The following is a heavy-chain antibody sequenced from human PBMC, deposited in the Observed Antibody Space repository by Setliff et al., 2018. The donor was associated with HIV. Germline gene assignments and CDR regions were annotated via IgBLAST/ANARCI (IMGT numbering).Heavy chain of an antibody. Sequence: GASVKVSCKASGYTFTSYAMPWVRQAPGQRLEWMGWINACNGNTKYSQGFQGRVTITRDTSTSTAYMELSSLRSEDMAVYYCARGTDTCYVFWRGYYPFDNWGQGTLVTVSS. V-gene: IGHV1-3*03. CDR1: GYTFTSYA. J-gene: IGHJ4*01. CDR2: INACNGNT. D-gene: IGHD3-3*01. CDR3: ARGTDTCYVFWRGYYPFDN.